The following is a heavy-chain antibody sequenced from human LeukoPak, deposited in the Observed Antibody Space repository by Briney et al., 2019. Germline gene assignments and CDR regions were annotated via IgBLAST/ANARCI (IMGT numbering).Heavy chain of an antibody. J-gene: IGHJ5*02. D-gene: IGHD6-19*01. V-gene: IGHV4-59*11. CDR1: GDSINTDHY. CDR2: IYSRGTT. Sequence: SQTLSLTCTVSGDSINTDHYWSWIRQTPGKGREWIGYIYSRGTTHYNPSLTGRVTISLDTSKNQFSLNLRSVTAADTAVYYCARDRENTSGWQGWFDPWGQGTLVTVSS. CDR3: ARDRENTSGWQGWFDP.